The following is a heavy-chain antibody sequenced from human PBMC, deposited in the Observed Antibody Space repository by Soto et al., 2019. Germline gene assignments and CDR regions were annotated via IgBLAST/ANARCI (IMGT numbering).Heavy chain of an antibody. CDR2: ISGSGGST. J-gene: IGHJ4*02. D-gene: IGHD3-16*02. V-gene: IGHV3-23*01. CDR1: GFTFSSYA. Sequence: GGSLRLSCAASGFTFSSYAMSWVRQAPGKGLEWVSAISGSGGSTYYADSVKGRFTISRDNSKNTLYLQMNSLRAEDTAVYYCAKHGYLGELSSLFDYWGQGTLVTVSS. CDR3: AKHGYLGELSSLFDY.